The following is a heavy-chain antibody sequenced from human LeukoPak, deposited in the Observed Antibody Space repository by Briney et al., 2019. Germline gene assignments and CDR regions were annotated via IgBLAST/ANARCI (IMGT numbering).Heavy chain of an antibody. D-gene: IGHD1-1*01. CDR1: GFSFSSFA. CDR3: ARGQEFDDGVFDS. V-gene: IGHV3-23*01. J-gene: IGHJ4*02. Sequence: GGSLRLSCAASGFSFSSFAMTWVRHAPGKGLEWVSTIRSNGATAYNADSVKGRFTISRDNSKNTVYLQTNSLRVEDTAIYYCARGQEFDDGVFDSWGQGTLVTVSS. CDR2: IRSNGATA.